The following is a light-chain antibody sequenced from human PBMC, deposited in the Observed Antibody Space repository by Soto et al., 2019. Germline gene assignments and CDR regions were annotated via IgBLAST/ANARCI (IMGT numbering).Light chain of an antibody. CDR2: DAS. Sequence: EIVLTQSPATLSLSPGERATLSCGASQSVSASLLAWYQQKPGLAPRLLIYDASNRATGIPDRFSGSGSGADFTLTISRLEPEDFAVYYCQQYGSSPWTFGQGTKVEI. CDR3: QQYGSSPWT. V-gene: IGKV3D-20*01. J-gene: IGKJ1*01. CDR1: QSVSASL.